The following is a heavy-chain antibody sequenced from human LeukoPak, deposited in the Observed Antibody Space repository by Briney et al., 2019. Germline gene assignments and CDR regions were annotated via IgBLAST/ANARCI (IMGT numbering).Heavy chain of an antibody. CDR1: GYTFTDYY. J-gene: IGHJ4*02. D-gene: IGHD6-19*01. Sequence: GASVTVSCKASGYTFTDYYMHWMRQAPGQGVEWMGWINPKSGGANSAQKFQGRVTMTRETSISTAYMELSRLRSDDTAMYYCARDYIAMAGTGFDYWGQGTLVTVSS. CDR3: ARDYIAMAGTGFDY. CDR2: INPKSGGA. V-gene: IGHV1-2*02.